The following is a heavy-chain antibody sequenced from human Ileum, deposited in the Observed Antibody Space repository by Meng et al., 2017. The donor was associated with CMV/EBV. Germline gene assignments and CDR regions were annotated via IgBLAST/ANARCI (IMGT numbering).Heavy chain of an antibody. Sequence: QGDLVASGGGLVEPGGSLRLSCAASGFIFSDYYMAWIREAPGKGLEWVSYISPTGTDTNYADSVKGRFTISRDNAKKSLFLQMSSLTAEDTAVYYCVKGHTMINPWGQGTLVTVSS. J-gene: IGHJ5*02. CDR3: VKGHTMINP. V-gene: IGHV3-11*05. D-gene: IGHD3-16*01. CDR2: ISPTGTDT. CDR1: GFIFSDYY.